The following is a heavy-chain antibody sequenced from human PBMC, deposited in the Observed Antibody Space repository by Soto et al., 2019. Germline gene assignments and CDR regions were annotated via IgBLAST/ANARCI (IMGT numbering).Heavy chain of an antibody. CDR3: ARGQQAAIGDYYYHGLDV. V-gene: IGHV3-73*01. CDR2: IRSRANNYAT. Sequence: PGGSLRLSCAASELNFSGSAIHWVRQEPGKGLEWVGRIRSRANNYATSSGESVRGRFTFFRDDLQNMAYLQMNTMKTEDTAIYYCARGQQAAIGDYYYHGLDVWGQGTSVTVSS. D-gene: IGHD3-10*01. CDR1: ELNFSGSA. J-gene: IGHJ6*02.